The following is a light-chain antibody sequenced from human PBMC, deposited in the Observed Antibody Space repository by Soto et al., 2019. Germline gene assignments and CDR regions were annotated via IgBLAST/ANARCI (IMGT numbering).Light chain of an antibody. CDR2: DNS. Sequence: QSVLTQPPSVSAAPGQKVTISCSGSGSNIGNNYVSWYQQLPGTAPKLLIYDNSKRPSGIPHRFSGSKSGTSATLGITGLQTGDEADYYCGTWDGSLSEVVFGGGTKRTVL. V-gene: IGLV1-51*01. CDR1: GSNIGNNY. J-gene: IGLJ2*01. CDR3: GTWDGSLSEVV.